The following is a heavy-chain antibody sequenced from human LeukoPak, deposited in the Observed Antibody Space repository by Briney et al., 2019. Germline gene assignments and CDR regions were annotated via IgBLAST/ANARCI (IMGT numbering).Heavy chain of an antibody. Sequence: SVKVSCKASVGTFSSYAVSWVRQAPGQGLEWMGGIIPIFGTANYAQKFQGRVTITADKSTSTAYMELSSLRSEDTAVYYCARAGAYYYDSSGLPYGAFDIWGQGTMVTVSS. CDR3: ARAGAYYYDSSGLPYGAFDI. CDR2: IIPIFGTA. D-gene: IGHD3-22*01. J-gene: IGHJ3*02. V-gene: IGHV1-69*06. CDR1: VGTFSSYA.